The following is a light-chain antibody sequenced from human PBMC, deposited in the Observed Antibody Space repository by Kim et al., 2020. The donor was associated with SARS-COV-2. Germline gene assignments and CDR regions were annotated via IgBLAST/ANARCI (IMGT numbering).Light chain of an antibody. CDR1: SSDFGDENY. V-gene: IGLV2-14*03. CDR2: DVT. J-gene: IGLJ3*02. Sequence: QSALTQPASVSGSPGQSITISCTGSSSDFGDENYVSWYQYHPGKAPKLIMYDVTKRPSGVSQRFSGSKSGNTASLTISGLQAEDEADYYCTSYRTNKKWVFGGGTQLTVL. CDR3: TSYRTNKKWV.